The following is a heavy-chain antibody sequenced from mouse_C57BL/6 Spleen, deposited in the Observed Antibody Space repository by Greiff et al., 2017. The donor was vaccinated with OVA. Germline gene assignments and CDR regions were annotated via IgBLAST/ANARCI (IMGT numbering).Heavy chain of an antibody. Sequence: DVHLVESGGGLVKPGGSLKLSCAASGFTFSDYGMHWVRQAPEKGLEWVAYISSGSSTIYYADTVKGRFTISRDNAKNTLFLQMTSLRSEDTAMYYCARDVVRRYFDVWGTGTTVTVSS. V-gene: IGHV5-17*01. CDR1: GFTFSDYG. J-gene: IGHJ1*03. D-gene: IGHD1-1*02. CDR2: ISSGSSTI. CDR3: ARDVVRRYFDV.